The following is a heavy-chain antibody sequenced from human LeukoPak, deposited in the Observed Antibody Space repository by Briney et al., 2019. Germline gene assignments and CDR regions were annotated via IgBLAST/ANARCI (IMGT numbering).Heavy chain of an antibody. D-gene: IGHD6-13*01. J-gene: IGHJ4*02. Sequence: GGSLRLSCAASAFTFSSYSMSWVRQAPGKGLEWVSGIDGTGTSPSYADSVKGRFTISRDNSKNTLYLQMNSLRADDTAFYYCAKHLGQQLPHDYWGQGTLVTVSS. V-gene: IGHV3-23*01. CDR3: AKHLGQQLPHDY. CDR2: IDGTGTSP. CDR1: AFTFSSYS.